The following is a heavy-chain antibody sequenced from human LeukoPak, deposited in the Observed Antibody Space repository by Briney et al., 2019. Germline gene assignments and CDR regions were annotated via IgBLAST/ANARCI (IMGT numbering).Heavy chain of an antibody. Sequence: SETLSLTCTVSGGSISSSSYYRGWIRQPPGKGLEWIGSIYYSGSTYNSPSLKSRVTILIDTSKNQFSLKLNSVTAADTAVYYCARGVHDFNYFAWFDPWGQGTLVTVSS. V-gene: IGHV4-39*07. CDR2: IYYSGST. J-gene: IGHJ5*02. D-gene: IGHD3-3*01. CDR1: GGSISSSSYY. CDR3: ARGVHDFNYFAWFDP.